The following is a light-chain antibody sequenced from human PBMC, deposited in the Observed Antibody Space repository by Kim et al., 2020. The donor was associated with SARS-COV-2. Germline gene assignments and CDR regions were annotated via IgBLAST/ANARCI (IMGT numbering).Light chain of an antibody. CDR2: DAS. J-gene: IGKJ3*01. V-gene: IGKV1-39*01. Sequence: DIQVTQSPSSLSASIGDRVTISCRASHSIGTSLNWYQQKAGKAPTLLIFDASTLQSGVPPRFSGSGSGTDFTLTIANLQLEDFATYYCQQGYSFGPGTKVDIK. CDR3: QQGYS. CDR1: HSIGTS.